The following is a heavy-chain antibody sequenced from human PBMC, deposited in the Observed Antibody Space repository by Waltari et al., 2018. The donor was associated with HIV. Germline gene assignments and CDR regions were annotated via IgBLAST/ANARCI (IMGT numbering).Heavy chain of an antibody. CDR3: ARDRSEGGGYYYYGLDV. CDR1: GFTFSSYG. D-gene: IGHD2-15*01. Sequence: QVQLVESGGGVVQPGRSLRLSCAASGFTFSSYGMHWVRQAPGKGLEWVAVIGYDGTNKYYADSVKGRFTISRDNSKNTLYLQMNSLRAEDTAVYYCARDRSEGGGYYYYGLDVWGQGTTVTVSS. V-gene: IGHV3-33*01. CDR2: IGYDGTNK. J-gene: IGHJ6*02.